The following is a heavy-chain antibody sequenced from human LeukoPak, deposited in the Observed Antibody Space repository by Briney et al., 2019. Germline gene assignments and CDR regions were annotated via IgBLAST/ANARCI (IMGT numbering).Heavy chain of an antibody. V-gene: IGHV3-7*01. J-gene: IGHJ4*02. D-gene: IGHD6-19*01. CDR1: GFTFSSYW. CDR3: ARGSSGWTSPFDY. Sequence: GGSLRLSCAASGFTFSSYWMSWVRQAPGKGLEWVANIKQDGSEKYYVDSVKGRFTISRDNAKNSLYLQMNSLRADDTAVYYCARGSSGWTSPFDYWGQGTLVTVSS. CDR2: IKQDGSEK.